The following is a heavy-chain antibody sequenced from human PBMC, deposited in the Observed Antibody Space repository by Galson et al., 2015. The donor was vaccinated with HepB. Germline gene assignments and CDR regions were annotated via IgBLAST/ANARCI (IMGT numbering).Heavy chain of an antibody. D-gene: IGHD5-18*01. CDR2: ISAYNGNT. CDR1: GYTFTSYG. Sequence: SVKVSCKASGYTFTSYGISWVRQAPGQGLEWMGWISAYNGNTNYAQKLQGRVTMTTDTSTSTAYMELRSLRSDDTAVYYCAREPSGYSYGYVDYWGQGTLVTVSS. J-gene: IGHJ4*02. CDR3: AREPSGYSYGYVDY. V-gene: IGHV1-18*01.